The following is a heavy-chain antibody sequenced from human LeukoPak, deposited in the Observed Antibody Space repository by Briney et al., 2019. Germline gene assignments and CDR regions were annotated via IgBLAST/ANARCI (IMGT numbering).Heavy chain of an antibody. J-gene: IGHJ4*02. CDR1: GFTFSSYG. Sequence: GGSLRLSSAASGFTFSSYGMSWVRQAPGKGLEWVSSISVSGTYTYYADSVKGRFTISRDNSKNTLYLQMNSLRAEDTAVYYCAKETERLTIDYWGQGTLVTVSS. CDR2: ISVSGTYT. V-gene: IGHV3-23*01. D-gene: IGHD3-16*01. CDR3: AKETERLTIDY.